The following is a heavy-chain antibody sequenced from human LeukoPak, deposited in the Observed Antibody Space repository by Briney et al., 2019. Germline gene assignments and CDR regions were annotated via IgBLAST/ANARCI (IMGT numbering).Heavy chain of an antibody. CDR1: GYTFTSYY. J-gene: IGHJ4*02. CDR2: INPSGGST. Sequence: ASVKVSCKAAGYTFTSYYMHWVRQAPGQGLEWMGIINPSGGSTSYAQKFQGRVTMTRDMSTSTVYMELSSLRSEDTAVYYCARDQRRYVDYWGQGTLGTVSS. CDR3: ARDQRRYVDY. V-gene: IGHV1-46*01.